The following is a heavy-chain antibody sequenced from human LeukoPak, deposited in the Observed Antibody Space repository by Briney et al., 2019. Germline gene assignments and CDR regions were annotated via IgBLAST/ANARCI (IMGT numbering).Heavy chain of an antibody. CDR1: GFTFSSYS. J-gene: IGHJ4*02. CDR3: ARDPRGGYSGYEDN. V-gene: IGHV3-21*01. Sequence: GGSLRLSCAASGFTFSSYSMSWVRRAPGKGLEWVSSMSSGSTYIYYADSVKGRFTISRDNAKNSLYLQMNSLRAEDTAVYYCARDPRGGYSGYEDNWGQGTLVTVSS. CDR2: MSSGSTYI. D-gene: IGHD5-12*01.